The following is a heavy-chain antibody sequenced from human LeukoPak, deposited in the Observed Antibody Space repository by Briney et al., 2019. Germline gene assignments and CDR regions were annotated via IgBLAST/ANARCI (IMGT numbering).Heavy chain of an antibody. J-gene: IGHJ3*02. D-gene: IGHD4-17*01. V-gene: IGHV3-48*01. Sequence: PGGSLRLSCAASGFTFSTYSMNWVRQAPGKGLDWVSYISSSSSNMYYADSVKGRFTTSRDNAKNSLYMQMNNLRAEDTAAYYCFKNDGDKAFEIRGRRKKVTVSS. CDR1: GFTFSTYS. CDR2: ISSSSSNM. CDR3: FKNDGDKAFEI.